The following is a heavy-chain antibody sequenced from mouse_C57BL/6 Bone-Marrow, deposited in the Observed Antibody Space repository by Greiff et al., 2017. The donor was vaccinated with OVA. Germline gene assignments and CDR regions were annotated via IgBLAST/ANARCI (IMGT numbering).Heavy chain of an antibody. CDR3: ARGY. Sequence: EVQVVESGGGLVKPGGSLKLSCAASGFTFSSYAMSWVRQTPEKRLDWVATISDGGSYTYYPDNVKGRFTISRDNAKNNLYLQMSHLKSEDTAMYYCARGYWGQGTLVTVSA. CDR1: GFTFSSYA. V-gene: IGHV5-4*01. CDR2: ISDGGSYT. J-gene: IGHJ3*01.